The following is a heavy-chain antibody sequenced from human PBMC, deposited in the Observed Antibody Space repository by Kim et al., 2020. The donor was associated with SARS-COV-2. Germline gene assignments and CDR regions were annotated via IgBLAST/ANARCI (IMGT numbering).Heavy chain of an antibody. J-gene: IGHJ4*02. CDR1: GGSISSSNW. Sequence: SETLSLTCAVSGGSISSSNWWSWVRQPPGKGLEWIGEIYHSGSTNYNPSLKSRVTISVDKSKNQFSLKLSSVTAADTAVYYCARVGANYDSSGYYYWGQGTLVTVSS. CDR3: ARVGANYDSSGYYY. D-gene: IGHD3-22*01. V-gene: IGHV4-4*02. CDR2: IYHSGST.